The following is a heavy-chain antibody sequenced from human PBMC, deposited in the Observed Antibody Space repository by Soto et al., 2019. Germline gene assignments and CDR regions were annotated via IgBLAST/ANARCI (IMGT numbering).Heavy chain of an antibody. CDR1: GGTFSSYA. CDR3: ARGAEAGLLWFGEFLSQGMDG. CDR2: IIPIFGTA. D-gene: IGHD3-10*01. V-gene: IGHV1-69*01. J-gene: IGHJ6*02. Sequence: QVQLVQSGAEVKKPGSSVKVSCKASGGTFSSYAISWVRQAPGQGLEWMGGIIPIFGTANYAQKFQGRVTITADESTSTAYMELSSLRSEDTAVYYCARGAEAGLLWFGEFLSQGMDGWGQGTTVTVSS.